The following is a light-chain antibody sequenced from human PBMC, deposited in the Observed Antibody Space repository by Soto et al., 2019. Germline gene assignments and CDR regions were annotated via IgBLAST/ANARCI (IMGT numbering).Light chain of an antibody. CDR2: ASS. V-gene: IGLV2-14*01. CDR3: ISYTDRQSYL. Sequence: QSALTQPASVSGSPGQSITISCTGTSSDVGGYNYVSWYQHHPGKAPRLMIYASSNRPSGVSHRFSGSRSGNTASLTISGLQAEDEADYYCISYTDRQSYLFGTGTKVTVL. J-gene: IGLJ1*01. CDR1: SSDVGGYNY.